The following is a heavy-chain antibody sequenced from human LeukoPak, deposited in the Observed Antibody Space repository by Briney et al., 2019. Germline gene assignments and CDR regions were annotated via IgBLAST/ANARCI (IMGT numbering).Heavy chain of an antibody. CDR2: INHSGST. V-gene: IGHV4-34*01. J-gene: IGHJ4*02. CDR1: GGSFSGYY. Sequence: SETLSLTCAVYGGSFSGYYWSWIRQPPGKGLEWIGEINHSGSTNYNPSLKSRVTISVDTSKNQFSMKLSSVTAADTAVYYCARDRYYDSSGYYRKGVDYWGQGTLVTVSS. D-gene: IGHD3-22*01. CDR3: ARDRYYDSSGYYRKGVDY.